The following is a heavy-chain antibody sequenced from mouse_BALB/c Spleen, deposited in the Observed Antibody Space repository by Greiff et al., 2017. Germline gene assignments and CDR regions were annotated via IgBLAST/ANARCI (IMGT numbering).Heavy chain of an antibody. CDR2: ISSGGSYT. V-gene: IGHV5-6*01. J-gene: IGHJ4*01. CDR1: GFTFSSYG. CDR3: AREDGYDVEDAMDY. Sequence: EVQGVESGGDLVKPRGSLKLSCAASGFTFSSYGMSWVRQTPDKRLEWVATISSGGSYTYYPDSVKGRFTISRDNAKNTLYLQMSSLKSEDTAMYYCAREDGYDVEDAMDYWGQGTSVTVSS. D-gene: IGHD2-2*01.